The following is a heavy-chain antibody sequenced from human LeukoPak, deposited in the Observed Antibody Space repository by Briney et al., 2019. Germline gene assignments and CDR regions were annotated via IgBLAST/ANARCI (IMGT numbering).Heavy chain of an antibody. CDR2: IYYGGST. CDR3: ARRRDYFDY. Sequence: AETLSLTCAVSGGSISDYYWSWVRQAPGKGLEWVCYIYYGGSTNYNPSLKSRVTISVDTSENQFSLKLSSVTAADTAVYYCARRRDYFDYWGQGTLVTVSS. CDR1: GGSISDYY. V-gene: IGHV4-59*08. J-gene: IGHJ4*02.